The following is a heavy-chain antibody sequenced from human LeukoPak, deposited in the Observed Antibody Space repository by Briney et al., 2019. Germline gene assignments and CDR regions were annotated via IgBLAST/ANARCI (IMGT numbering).Heavy chain of an antibody. V-gene: IGHV4-34*01. CDR3: ARGTYAYYDSSGYYYY. D-gene: IGHD3-22*01. J-gene: IGHJ4*02. CDR1: GGSFSGYY. CDR2: INHSGST. Sequence: SETLSLTCAIYGGSFSGYYWSWIRQPPGKGLEWIGEINHSGSTNYNPSLKSRVTISVDTSKNQFSLKLRSVTAADTAVYYCARGTYAYYDSSGYYYYWGQGTLVTVSS.